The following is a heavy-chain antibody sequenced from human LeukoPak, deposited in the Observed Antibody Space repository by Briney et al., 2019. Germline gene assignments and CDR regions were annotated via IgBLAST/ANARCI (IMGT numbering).Heavy chain of an antibody. CDR1: GGSFSGYY. D-gene: IGHD3-9*01. CDR2: IKHSGCT. Sequence: SETLSLTCAVYGGSFSGYYWSWLRQPPGTGLEWIGEIKHSGCTNYNPSLNSRVTISVDTSKNQFSLRLSSVTAADAAVYYCARETVRYFDWLTSRGYYYYMDVWGKGTTVTISS. J-gene: IGHJ6*03. V-gene: IGHV4-34*01. CDR3: ARETVRYFDWLTSRGYYYYMDV.